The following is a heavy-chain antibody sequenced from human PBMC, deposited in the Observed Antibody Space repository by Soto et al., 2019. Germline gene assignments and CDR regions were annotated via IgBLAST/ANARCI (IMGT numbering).Heavy chain of an antibody. D-gene: IGHD2-2*01. CDR2: ISSSGGTT. CDR3: VRGECNSISCYDPANY. CDR1: GFTFSNFA. V-gene: IGHV3-64*01. Sequence: PGGSLRLSCAASGFTFSNFAMNWVRQAPGKGLEYVSAISSSGGTTYYASSVKGRFTISRDTSKNTLYLQMGSLRDEDMAVYYCVRGECNSISCYDPANYWGQGTLVTVSA. J-gene: IGHJ4*02.